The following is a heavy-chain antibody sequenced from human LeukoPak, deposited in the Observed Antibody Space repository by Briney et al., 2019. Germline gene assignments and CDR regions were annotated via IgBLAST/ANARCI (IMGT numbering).Heavy chain of an antibody. Sequence: ASVRVSCKASGYTFTGYYIHWVRQAPGQGLEWMGWMNPNSGGKDYALKFQGRVTMTRDTSISTAYMEMSGLTYDDTAMYYCARDRRYPGDWFDSWGQGTLVTVSS. D-gene: IGHD1-14*01. V-gene: IGHV1-2*02. CDR3: ARDRRYPGDWFDS. CDR2: MNPNSGGK. J-gene: IGHJ5*01. CDR1: GYTFTGYY.